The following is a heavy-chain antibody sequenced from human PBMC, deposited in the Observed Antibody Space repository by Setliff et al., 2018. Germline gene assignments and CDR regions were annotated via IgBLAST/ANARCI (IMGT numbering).Heavy chain of an antibody. D-gene: IGHD3-10*01. CDR1: GYIFNDFY. CDR2: FNPSGGST. CDR3: ARGTDYHGSGSYWAKDV. J-gene: IGHJ6*04. Sequence: ASVKVSCKASGYIFNDFYIHWVRQAPGQGLEWMGLFNPSGGSTKYAEKFQGRVTMTSDTSTNTVYLEVSSLRSEDTAVYYCARGTDYHGSGSYWAKDVWGKGTTVTVSS. V-gene: IGHV1-46*02.